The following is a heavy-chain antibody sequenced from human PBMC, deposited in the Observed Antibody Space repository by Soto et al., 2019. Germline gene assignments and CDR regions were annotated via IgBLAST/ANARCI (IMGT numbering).Heavy chain of an antibody. CDR2: INPSSGST. Sequence: ASVKVSCKASGYTFISYFIHWVRQAPGQGLEWMGVINPSSGSTSYAQKFQGRVTVTRDTSTSTVYMELSSLRSEDTAVYYCARGVSTLAAGCGPYYLGQGNLVTGS. CDR1: GYTFISYF. CDR3: ARGVSTLAAGCGPYY. V-gene: IGHV1-46*03. J-gene: IGHJ4*02. D-gene: IGHD6-25*01.